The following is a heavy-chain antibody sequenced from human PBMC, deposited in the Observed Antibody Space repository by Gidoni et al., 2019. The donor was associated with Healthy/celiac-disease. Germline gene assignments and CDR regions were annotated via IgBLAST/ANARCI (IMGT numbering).Heavy chain of an antibody. V-gene: IGHV1-8*01. CDR1: GYTFTSYG. Sequence: QVQLVQSGAEVKKPGASVKVSCKASGYTFTSYGINWVRQATGQGLEWMGWMNPNSGNTGYAQKFQGRVTMTRNTSISTAYMELSSLRSEDTAVYYCARGLQEVVQGVIVEWFDPWGQGTLVTVSS. CDR2: MNPNSGNT. D-gene: IGHD3-10*01. J-gene: IGHJ5*02. CDR3: ARGLQEVVQGVIVEWFDP.